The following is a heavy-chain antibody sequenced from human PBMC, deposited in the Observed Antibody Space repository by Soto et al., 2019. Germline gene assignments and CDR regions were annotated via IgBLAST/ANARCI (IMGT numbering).Heavy chain of an antibody. J-gene: IGHJ6*02. CDR2: ISYDGNNK. D-gene: IGHD2-15*01. CDR3: ARAGCNGGSCYTLVGLRYGMDV. CDR1: GFTFSSYA. Sequence: QVQLVESGGGVVQPGRSLRLSCAASGFTFSSYAMYWVRQAPGKGLEWVAVISYDGNNKYYADSVKGRFTISRDNSKNTLYLQRNSLRAEEKAVYYCARAGCNGGSCYTLVGLRYGMDVWGQGTTVTVSS. V-gene: IGHV3-30-3*01.